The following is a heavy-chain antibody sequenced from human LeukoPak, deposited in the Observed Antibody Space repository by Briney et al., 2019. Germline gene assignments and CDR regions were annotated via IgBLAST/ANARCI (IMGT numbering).Heavy chain of an antibody. CDR1: GGTFSSYA. CDR3: ARAAIYYDFWSGYSSFDY. J-gene: IGHJ4*02. V-gene: IGHV1-69*13. CDR2: IIPIFGTA. Sequence: GASVKVSCKASGGTFSSYAISWVRQAPGQGLEWMGGIIPIFGTANYAQKFQGRVTITADESTSTAYMELSSLRSEDTAVYYCARAAIYYDFWSGYSSFDYWGQGTLVTVSS. D-gene: IGHD3-3*01.